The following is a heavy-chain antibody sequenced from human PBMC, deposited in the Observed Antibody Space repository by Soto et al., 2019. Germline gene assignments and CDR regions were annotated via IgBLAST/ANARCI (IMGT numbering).Heavy chain of an antibody. CDR1: GFTFSSYG. J-gene: IGHJ4*02. CDR2: ISYDGSNK. CDR3: AKDPTQWLVQGHFDY. Sequence: GGSLRLSCAASGFTFSSYGMHWVRQAPGKGLEWVAVISYDGSNKYYADSVKGRFTISRDNSKNTLYLQMNSLRAEDTAVYYCAKDPTQWLVQGHFDYWGQGTLVTVSS. D-gene: IGHD6-19*01. V-gene: IGHV3-30*18.